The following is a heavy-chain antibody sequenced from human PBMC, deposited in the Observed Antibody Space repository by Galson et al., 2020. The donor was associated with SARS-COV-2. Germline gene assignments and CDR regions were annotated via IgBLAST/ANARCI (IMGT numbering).Heavy chain of an antibody. J-gene: IGHJ6*03. Sequence: ASVKVSCKASGYTFTSYYMHWVRQAPGQGLEWMGIINPSGGSTSYAQKFQGRVTMTRDTSTSTVYMELSSLRSEDTAVYYCARDLNVEQGFDILTGYYFPTYYMDVWGKGTTVTVSS. V-gene: IGHV1-46*01. D-gene: IGHD3-9*01. CDR2: INPSGGST. CDR1: GYTFTSYY. CDR3: ARDLNVEQGFDILTGYYFPTYYMDV.